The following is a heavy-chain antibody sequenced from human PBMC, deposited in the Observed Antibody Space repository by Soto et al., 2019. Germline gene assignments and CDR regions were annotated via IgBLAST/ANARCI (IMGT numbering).Heavy chain of an antibody. D-gene: IGHD1-1*01. V-gene: IGHV3-21*03. J-gene: IGHJ3*02. CDR3: ARDRTTGTTYAWDAVDT. Sequence: EVQLVESGGGLVKPGGSLRVSCAASGFTLSSHSMNWVRQAPGKGLEWVSFIGSNSHYIYYADSVKGRFTISRDNAKNSVYLQMNSLRAEDTAVYYCARDRTTGTTYAWDAVDTWGQGTMVTVSS. CDR2: IGSNSHYI. CDR1: GFTLSSHS.